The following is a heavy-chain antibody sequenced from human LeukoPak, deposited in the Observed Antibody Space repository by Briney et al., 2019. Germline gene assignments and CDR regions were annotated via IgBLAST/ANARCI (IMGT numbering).Heavy chain of an antibody. CDR2: IKPNSGGT. D-gene: IGHD2-2*01. CDR3: ARDVGEYCSSTNCYASHY. Sequence: GPVKVSCKASGYTFTGYYLHWVRQAPGQGLEWMGWIKPNSGGTNYAQEFQGGVTMTRDTSITTAYMELSSLRSDDTAVYYCARDVGEYCSSTNCYASHYWGQGTLVTVSS. J-gene: IGHJ4*02. V-gene: IGHV1-2*02. CDR1: GYTFTGYY.